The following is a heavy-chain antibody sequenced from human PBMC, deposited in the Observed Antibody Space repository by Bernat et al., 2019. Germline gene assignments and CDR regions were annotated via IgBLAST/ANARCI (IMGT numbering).Heavy chain of an antibody. V-gene: IGHV3-73*02. J-gene: IGHJ4*02. CDR2: IRSKANSYAT. CDR1: GFTFSGSA. Sequence: EVQLVESGGDLVQPGGSLKLSCAASGFTFSGSAMHWVRQASGKGLEWVGRIRSKANSYATAYAASVKGRFTISRDDSKNTAYLQMNSLKTEDTAVYYRTRLDIVVVPAGVEDYWGQGTLVTVSS. D-gene: IGHD2-2*03. CDR3: TRLDIVVVPAGVEDY.